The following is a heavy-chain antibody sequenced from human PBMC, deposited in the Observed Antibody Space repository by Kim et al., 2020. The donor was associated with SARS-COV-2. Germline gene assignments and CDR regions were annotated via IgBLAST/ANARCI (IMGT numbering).Heavy chain of an antibody. J-gene: IGHJ6*02. V-gene: IGHV4-59*02. Sequence: SETLSLTWAVSGDSVATDFWTWVRQAPGKGLDWLGYVSYSGGSDYNPNHRGRLTISVDAARTHVSLRLTSLTAADTGVYFCARAHQLAPRGYGMDVWGQGTSVIVSS. CDR2: VSYSGGS. CDR3: ARAHQLAPRGYGMDV. D-gene: IGHD1-1*01. CDR1: GDSVATDF.